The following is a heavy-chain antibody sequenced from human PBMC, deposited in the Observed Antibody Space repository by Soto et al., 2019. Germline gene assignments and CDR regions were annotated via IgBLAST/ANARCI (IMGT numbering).Heavy chain of an antibody. D-gene: IGHD2-15*01. CDR3: ARVRVAYYYYGMDV. V-gene: IGHV3-30*04. CDR1: GFTFSSYA. CDR2: ISYDGSNK. Sequence: GGSLRLSCAASGFTFSSYAMHWVRQAPGKGLEWVAVISYDGSNKYYADSVKGAFTISRDNSKNTLYLHMNSLRAEDTAVYCCARVRVAYYYYGMDVWGQGTTVTVSS. J-gene: IGHJ6*02.